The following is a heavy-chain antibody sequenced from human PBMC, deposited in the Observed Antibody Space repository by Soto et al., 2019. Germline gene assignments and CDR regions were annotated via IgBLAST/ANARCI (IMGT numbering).Heavy chain of an antibody. D-gene: IGHD2-8*01. J-gene: IGHJ5*02. V-gene: IGHV1-8*01. Sequence: GAAVKVPSQASLNNFTKYEMNWGRQATGRRVEDFGWMNPNSGNTGYVQKFQGRVTMTRDTSISTAYMELSSLRSEDTAVYYCATSMGYCTNGVCRPWPHEFDPWGQGTLVTVSS. CDR3: ATSMGYCTNGVCRPWPHEFDP. CDR1: LNNFTKYE. CDR2: MNPNSGNT.